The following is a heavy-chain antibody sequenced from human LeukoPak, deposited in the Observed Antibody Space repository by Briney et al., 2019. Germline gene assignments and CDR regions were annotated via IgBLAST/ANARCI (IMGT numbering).Heavy chain of an antibody. CDR1: GGSINSSTCS. Sequence: SETLSLTCTVSGGSINSSTCSWGWIRQPPGKGLEWIGTIYYSGSSYYSPSLNSRVTISVDTSKNQFSLKLSSVTAADTAVYYCARLDLFQASGSTLVDYWGQGTLVTVSS. CDR2: IYYSGSS. CDR3: ARLDLFQASGSTLVDY. J-gene: IGHJ4*02. V-gene: IGHV4-39*01. D-gene: IGHD5-12*01.